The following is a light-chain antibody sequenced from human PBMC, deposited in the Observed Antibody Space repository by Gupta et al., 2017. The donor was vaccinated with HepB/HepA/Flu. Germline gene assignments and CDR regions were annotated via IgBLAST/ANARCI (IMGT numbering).Light chain of an antibody. CDR3: QQYNNWPTWT. J-gene: IGKJ1*01. CDR2: RAS. Sequence: EIVMTQSPDTLSVSPGERATLSCRASQTVLSNLAWYQHKPGQAPRLLIYRASIRATGIPDRFSGSGCGTEFTLTISSLQSEDFAVYYCQQYNNWPTWTFGQGTKVEIK. V-gene: IGKV3-15*01. CDR1: QTVLSN.